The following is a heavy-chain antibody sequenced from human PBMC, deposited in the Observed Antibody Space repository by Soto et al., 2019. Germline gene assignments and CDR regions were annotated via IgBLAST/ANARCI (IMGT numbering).Heavy chain of an antibody. CDR2: ISDSGVKT. J-gene: IGHJ6*02. V-gene: IGHV3-23*01. CDR3: AKGMDV. CDR1: GLTFSNFA. Sequence: GGSLRLSCAASGLTFSNFAMSWVRQAPGKGLEWVSAISDSGVKTYYADSVKGRFTISRDSSKNTLYLQMNSLRADDTAVYYCAKGMDVWGQGTTVTVSS.